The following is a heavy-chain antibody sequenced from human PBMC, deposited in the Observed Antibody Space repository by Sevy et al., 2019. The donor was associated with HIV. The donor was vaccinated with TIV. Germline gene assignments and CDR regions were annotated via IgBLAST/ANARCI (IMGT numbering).Heavy chain of an antibody. CDR2: SSPTSSSI. CDR3: ARAYSGSYFYGMDV. D-gene: IGHD3-10*01. Sequence: GGSLRLSCAASGFSFSSYSMNWVRQAPGKGLEWVSYSSPTSSSIYYADSVKGRFTIPRDNAKNSLYLQMNSLRDEDTAVYYCARAYSGSYFYGMDVWGQGTTVTVSS. J-gene: IGHJ6*01. CDR1: GFSFSSYS. V-gene: IGHV3-48*02.